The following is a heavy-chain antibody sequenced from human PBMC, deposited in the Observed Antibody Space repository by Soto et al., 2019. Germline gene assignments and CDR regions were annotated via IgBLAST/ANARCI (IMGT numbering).Heavy chain of an antibody. Sequence: QVQLVQSGAEVKKPGSSVKVSCKASGGTFSSDSFSWVRQAPGQGLEWMGGIIPMFDTPIYPQKFQDRVTIPADEATSTAYMQPSSLRSGDTAVYYCARSGGLDRDFTYWAQGSLVTVSS. V-gene: IGHV1-69*12. CDR2: IIPMFDTP. D-gene: IGHD2-15*01. J-gene: IGHJ4*02. CDR3: ARSGGLDRDFTY. CDR1: GGTFSSDS.